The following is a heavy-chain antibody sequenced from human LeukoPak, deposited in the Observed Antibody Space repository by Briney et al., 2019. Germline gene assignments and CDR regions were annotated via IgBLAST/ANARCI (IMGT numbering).Heavy chain of an antibody. CDR2: IYPGDSDT. CDR3: ARCLGYCSGGSCCNWFDP. CDR1: GSSFTSYW. Sequence: GASLQISCKGSGSSFTSYWIGWGRQLPGKGLEWMGIIYPGDSDTTYSPSFQGQVTISADKSISTAYLQWSSLKASDAAMYYCARCLGYCSGGSCCNWFDPWGQGTLVTVSS. D-gene: IGHD2-15*01. J-gene: IGHJ5*02. V-gene: IGHV5-51*01.